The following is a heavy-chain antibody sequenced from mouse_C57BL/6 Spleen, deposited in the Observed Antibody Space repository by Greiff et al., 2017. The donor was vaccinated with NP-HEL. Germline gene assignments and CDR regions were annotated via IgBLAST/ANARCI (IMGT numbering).Heavy chain of an antibody. CDR1: GYTFTGYW. CDR3: ARSYDDYHPLIAY. J-gene: IGHJ3*01. V-gene: IGHV1-9*01. Sequence: VQLQQSGAELMKPGASVQLSCQATGYTFTGYWIEWVKQRPGHGLEWIGEILPGSGSTHYNEKFKGKATFTADTSSNTTYMQLSSLTTEDSAIYYYARSYDDYHPLIAYWGQGTLVTVSA. CDR2: ILPGSGST. D-gene: IGHD2-3*01.